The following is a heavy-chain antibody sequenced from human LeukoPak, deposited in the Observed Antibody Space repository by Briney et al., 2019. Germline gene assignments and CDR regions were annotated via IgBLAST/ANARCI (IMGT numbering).Heavy chain of an antibody. CDR1: GITFSRYW. V-gene: IGHV3-7*03. CDR2: IKQDGGEK. Sequence: GGSLRPSCADSGITFSRYWMSWVRQAPGKGLEWVANIKQDGGEKYYVDSVKGRFTISRDNAKNSLYLQMNSLRVEDTAVYYCARDGRPLDYWGQGTLVTVSS. J-gene: IGHJ4*02. CDR3: ARDGRPLDY.